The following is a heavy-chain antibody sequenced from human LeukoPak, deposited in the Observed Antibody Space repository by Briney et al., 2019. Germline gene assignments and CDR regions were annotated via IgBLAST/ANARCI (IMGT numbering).Heavy chain of an antibody. D-gene: IGHD3-10*01. J-gene: IGHJ5*01. Sequence: GGSLRLSCAASGFTFTNAWMNWVRQAPGKGLAWVGRIKSKGDGETTDYAAPVKGRFTMSRDDSKATVYLQMNYLEAEDTAVYYCTTDLGLTMIRRVIVSWGQGALVTVSS. V-gene: IGHV3-15*01. CDR2: IKSKGDGETT. CDR3: TTDLGLTMIRRVIVS. CDR1: GFTFTNAW.